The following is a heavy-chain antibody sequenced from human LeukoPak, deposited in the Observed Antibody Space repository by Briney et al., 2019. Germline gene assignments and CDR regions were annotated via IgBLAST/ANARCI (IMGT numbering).Heavy chain of an antibody. V-gene: IGHV3-23*01. CDR1: GFTFSSYD. CDR3: AKMEVVTADDKYFQY. CDR2: IGSSGGST. Sequence: SGGSLRLSCAASGFTFSSYDMSWVRQAPGKGLEWVSVIGSSGGSTYYADSVKGRFTISRDNSKNTLYLQMNSLRAEDTAVYYRAKMEVVTADDKYFQYWGQGTLVTVSS. D-gene: IGHD2-21*02. J-gene: IGHJ1*01.